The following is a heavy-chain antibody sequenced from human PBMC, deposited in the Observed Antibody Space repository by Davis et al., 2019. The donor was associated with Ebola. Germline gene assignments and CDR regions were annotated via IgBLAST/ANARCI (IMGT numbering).Heavy chain of an antibody. CDR3: AITSGRYYYYYGMDV. V-gene: IGHV4-59*12. D-gene: IGHD6-19*01. CDR1: GGSISSYY. CDR2: IYYSGST. Sequence: ESLKISCTVSGGSISSYYWSWIRQPPGKGLEWIGYIYYSGSTNYNPSLKSRVTISVDTSKNQFSLKLSSVTAADTAVYYCAITSGRYYYYYGMDVWGQGTTVTVSS. J-gene: IGHJ6*02.